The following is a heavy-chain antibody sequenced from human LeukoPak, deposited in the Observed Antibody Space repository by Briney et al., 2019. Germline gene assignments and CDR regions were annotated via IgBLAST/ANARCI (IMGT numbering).Heavy chain of an antibody. CDR3: TTENSITIFGVVTYSDY. J-gene: IGHJ4*02. Sequence: GGSLRISCAASGFTFSNAWMNWVRQAPGKGLEWVGRIKTKTDGGTIDYAAPVKGRFTISRDDSKSTLYLQMNSLKTEDTAVHYCTTENSITIFGVVTYSDYWAQGTLVTVSS. CDR1: GFTFSNAW. V-gene: IGHV3-15*01. CDR2: IKTKTDGGTI. D-gene: IGHD3-3*01.